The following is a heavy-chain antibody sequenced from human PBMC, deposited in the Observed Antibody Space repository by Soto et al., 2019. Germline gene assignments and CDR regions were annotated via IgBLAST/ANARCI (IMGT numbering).Heavy chain of an antibody. Sequence: ASVKVSCKASGYIFTAYSMHWVRQAPGQGLEWMGVVNPSGGSTNYAQKFQGRITMTRDTSTSTVYMDLGSLTSEDTAVYYWAREENCSDGICYSEYFQRWGQGTLVTVSS. J-gene: IGHJ1*01. CDR1: GYIFTAYS. CDR2: VNPSGGST. D-gene: IGHD2-15*01. V-gene: IGHV1-46*01. CDR3: AREENCSDGICYSEYFQR.